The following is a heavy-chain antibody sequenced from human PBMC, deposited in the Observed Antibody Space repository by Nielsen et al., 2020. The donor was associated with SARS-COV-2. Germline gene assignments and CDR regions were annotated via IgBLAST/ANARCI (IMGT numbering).Heavy chain of an antibody. CDR2: ISGSGGST. J-gene: IGHJ5*02. CDR1: GFTFSDYY. D-gene: IGHD1-26*01. V-gene: IGHV3-23*01. CDR3: AKEGNSGSAYDH. Sequence: GESLKISCAASGFTFSDYYMSWVRQAPGKGLEWVSAISGSGGSTYYADSVKGRFSISRDNSKNMLYLQMNSLRAEDTALYYCAKEGNSGSAYDHWGRGTLVTVSS.